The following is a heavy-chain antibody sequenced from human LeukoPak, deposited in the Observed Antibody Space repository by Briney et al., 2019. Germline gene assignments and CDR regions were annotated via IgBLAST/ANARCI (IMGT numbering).Heavy chain of an antibody. Sequence: SETLSLTCTVSGGSFSNNYWSWIRQPAGKGLEWIGRIYTSGNTNYNPSLKSRVTMSVDTPKNQFSLKLTSVTAADTAVYYCARDKEDYSGSGSYYSLSWGQGTLVTVSS. CDR2: IYTSGNT. CDR1: GGSFSNNY. D-gene: IGHD3-10*01. J-gene: IGHJ5*02. V-gene: IGHV4-4*07. CDR3: ARDKEDYSGSGSYYSLS.